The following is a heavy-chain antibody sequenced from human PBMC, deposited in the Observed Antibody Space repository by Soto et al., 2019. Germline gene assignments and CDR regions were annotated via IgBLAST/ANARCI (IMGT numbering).Heavy chain of an antibody. Sequence: QVQLVQSGAEVKKPGSSVKVSCKASGGTFSSYAISWVRQAPGQGLEWMGGIIPIFGTAHYAQKFQGRVTITADESTSTAYMELSSLRSEDTAVYYCARDDAVVVAATGGLDYWGQGTLVTVSS. CDR2: IIPIFGTA. CDR3: ARDDAVVVAATGGLDY. V-gene: IGHV1-69*12. CDR1: GGTFSSYA. J-gene: IGHJ4*02. D-gene: IGHD2-15*01.